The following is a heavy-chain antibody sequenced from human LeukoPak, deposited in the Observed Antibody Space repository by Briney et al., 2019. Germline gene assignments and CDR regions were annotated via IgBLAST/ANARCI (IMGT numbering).Heavy chain of an antibody. CDR2: ISSRNTYI. Sequence: ALTLSCPASRSTHSSYSRNWVRPPAWKGLEWVASISSRNTYIYHADAVQGRFTISRDDAKTSLFLEIHSLSAKDTAVYFCAKSYRGVMAMLDVWGKGTTVTVSS. CDR1: RSTHSSYS. CDR3: AKSYRGVMAMLDV. J-gene: IGHJ6*03. V-gene: IGHV3-21*01. D-gene: IGHD3-10*01.